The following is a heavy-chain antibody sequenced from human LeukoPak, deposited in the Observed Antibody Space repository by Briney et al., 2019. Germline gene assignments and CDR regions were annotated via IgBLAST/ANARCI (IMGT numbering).Heavy chain of an antibody. CDR3: AREPLGRDARPFDY. V-gene: IGHV1-2*02. D-gene: IGHD1-26*01. J-gene: IGHJ4*02. CDR1: GYTFTSYG. Sequence: ASVKVSCKASGYTFTSYGISWVRQAPGQGLEWMGWINPNSGGTNYAQKFQGRVTMTRDTSISTAYMELSRLRSDDTAVYYCAREPLGRDARPFDYWGQGTLVTVSS. CDR2: INPNSGGT.